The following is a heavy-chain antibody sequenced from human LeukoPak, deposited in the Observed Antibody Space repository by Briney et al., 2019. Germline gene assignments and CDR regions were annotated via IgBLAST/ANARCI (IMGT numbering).Heavy chain of an antibody. V-gene: IGHV3-30*04. D-gene: IGHD4-17*01. CDR1: GFTFSTYT. CDR3: AREDYGAFDY. Sequence: PGGSLRLSCAASGFTFSTYTMHWVRQAPGKGLEWVAVISYDGSNKYYADSVKGRFIISRDNAKNSLYLQMNSLRAEDTAVYYCAREDYGAFDYGGQGTLHSVPS. J-gene: IGHJ4*02. CDR2: ISYDGSNK.